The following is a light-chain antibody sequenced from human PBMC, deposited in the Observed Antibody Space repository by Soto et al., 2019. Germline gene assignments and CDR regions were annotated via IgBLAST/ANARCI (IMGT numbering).Light chain of an antibody. Sequence: QSSPTHPPSASWSPGQSVTISFTGTINYVGVYNYVSWYQQHPGKAQKVLIYEVSKRPSGVPYRFSGSKSGKPASLTVSGIQADDEADYYCSSYAGSNNLVFGTWTKVPV. CDR3: SSYAGSNNLV. CDR1: INYVGVYNY. CDR2: EVS. V-gene: IGLV2-8*01. J-gene: IGLJ1*01.